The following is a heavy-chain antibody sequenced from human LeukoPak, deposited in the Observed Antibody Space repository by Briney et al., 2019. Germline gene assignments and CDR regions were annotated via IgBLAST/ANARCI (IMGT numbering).Heavy chain of an antibody. CDR3: AIQPWGSGNNWYFDL. J-gene: IGHJ2*01. V-gene: IGHV1-2*02. CDR1: GYTFTAYY. Sequence: ASVKVSCKASGYTFTAYYIHWVRQAPGQGLEWMGWISPDSGGTDYARKFQGRVTMTRDTSISTAYMELSSLRSDDTAVYYCAIQPWGSGNNWYFDLWGRGTLVTVSS. D-gene: IGHD7-27*01. CDR2: ISPDSGGT.